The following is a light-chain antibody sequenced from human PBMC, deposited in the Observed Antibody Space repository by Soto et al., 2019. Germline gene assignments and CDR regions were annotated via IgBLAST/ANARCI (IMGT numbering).Light chain of an antibody. CDR2: AAS. CDR1: QSVSVNS. V-gene: IGKV3-20*01. Sequence: EIVLTQSPATLSVSPGERATLSCRASQSVSVNSLAWYQQKGGQAPGLLIYAASTRATGVPDRFSGTGSGTDFALTISRLETDDSAVYYCQQYGGSPFTFGPGTKVDIK. J-gene: IGKJ3*01. CDR3: QQYGGSPFT.